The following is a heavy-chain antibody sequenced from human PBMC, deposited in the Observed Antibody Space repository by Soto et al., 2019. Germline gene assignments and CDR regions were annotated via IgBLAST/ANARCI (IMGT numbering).Heavy chain of an antibody. Sequence: GGSLRLSCAASGFTVSSYAMSWVRQAPGKGLEWVSAISGSGGSTYYADSVKGRFTISRDNSKNTLYLQMNSLRAEDTAVYYCAKSLGYCSSTSCSSYYYYGMDVWGQGTTVTVSS. CDR2: ISGSGGST. D-gene: IGHD2-2*01. CDR1: GFTVSSYA. V-gene: IGHV3-23*01. CDR3: AKSLGYCSSTSCSSYYYYGMDV. J-gene: IGHJ6*02.